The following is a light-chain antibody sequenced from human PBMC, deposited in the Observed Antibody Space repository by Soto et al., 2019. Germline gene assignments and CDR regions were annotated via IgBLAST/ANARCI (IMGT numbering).Light chain of an antibody. CDR2: REGSGSY. CDR1: SGHSSYI. J-gene: IGLJ3*02. CDR3: ETWDSNTHV. Sequence: QSVLTQSSSASASLGSSVKLTCTLSSGHSSYIIAWHQQQPGKAPRYLMQREGSGSYNKGSGVPDRFSGSSSGADRYLTISNLQFEDEADYYCETWDSNTHVFGGGTKLTVL. V-gene: IGLV4-60*02.